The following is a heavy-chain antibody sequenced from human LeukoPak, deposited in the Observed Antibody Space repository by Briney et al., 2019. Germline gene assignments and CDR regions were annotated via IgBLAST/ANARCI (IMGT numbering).Heavy chain of an antibody. V-gene: IGHV4-31*03. CDR2: IFYNGNT. J-gene: IGHJ3*02. D-gene: IGHD3-22*01. CDR1: GGSISIGGYY. Sequence: PSETLSLTCTVSGGSISIGGYYWSWIRHHPGKGLEWIGNIFYNGNTYYSPSLKSRLTISGDTSENQFSLKLSSVTAADTAEYYCVRNFDSYNAFDIWGQGTMVTVSS. CDR3: VRNFDSYNAFDI.